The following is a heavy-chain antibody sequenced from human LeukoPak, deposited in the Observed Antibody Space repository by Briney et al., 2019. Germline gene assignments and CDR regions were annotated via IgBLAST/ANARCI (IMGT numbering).Heavy chain of an antibody. CDR3: ARGPVNFPFDY. Sequence: PGGSLRLSCAASGFTVSSNYMSWVRQAPGKGLEWVSVIYSGGSTYYADSVKGRFTISRDNSKNTLYLQMNSLRAEDTAAYYCARGPVNFPFDYWGQGTLVTVSS. J-gene: IGHJ4*02. D-gene: IGHD3-9*01. V-gene: IGHV3-66*01. CDR1: GFTVSSNY. CDR2: IYSGGST.